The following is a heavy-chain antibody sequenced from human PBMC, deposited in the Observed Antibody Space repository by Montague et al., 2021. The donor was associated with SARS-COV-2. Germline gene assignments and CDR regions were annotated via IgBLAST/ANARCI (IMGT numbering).Heavy chain of an antibody. Sequence: SETLSLTCTVSGGSISSSSYYWGWIRQPPGKGLEWIGSIYYSGGTYYNPSLKSRVTISVDTSKNQFSLKLSSVTAADTAVCYCASPTYYYDSSGSDAFDIWGQGTMVTVSS. D-gene: IGHD3-22*01. CDR3: ASPTYYYDSSGSDAFDI. V-gene: IGHV4-39*01. CDR1: GGSISSSSYY. CDR2: IYYSGGT. J-gene: IGHJ3*02.